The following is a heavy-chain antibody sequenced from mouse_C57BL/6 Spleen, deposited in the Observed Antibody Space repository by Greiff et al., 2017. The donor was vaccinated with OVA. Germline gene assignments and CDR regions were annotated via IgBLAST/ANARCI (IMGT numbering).Heavy chain of an antibody. CDR1: GFTFSSYG. D-gene: IGHD2-4*01. CDR2: ISSGGSYT. Sequence: EVKLMESGGDLVKPGGSLKLSCAASGFTFSSYGMSWVRQTPDKRLEWVATISSGGSYTYYPDSVKGRFTISRDNAKNTLYLQMSSLKSEDTAMYYCARHGDDYDGNPMDYWGQGTSVTVSS. V-gene: IGHV5-6*01. J-gene: IGHJ4*01. CDR3: ARHGDDYDGNPMDY.